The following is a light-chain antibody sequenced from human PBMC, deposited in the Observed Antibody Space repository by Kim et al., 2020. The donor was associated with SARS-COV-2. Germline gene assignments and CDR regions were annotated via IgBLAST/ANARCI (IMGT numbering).Light chain of an antibody. CDR2: WTS. CDR1: QSVLYNSNNKNY. CDR3: QQYDSIRQRYT. Sequence: DIVMTQSPDSLAVSLGERATINCKSSQSVLYNSNNKNYLAWYQQKEGQPPKLLIYWTSTRESGVPDRFSGSGSGTDFTLTINSLQAEDVATYYCQQYDSIRQRYTFGQVTQLEI. V-gene: IGKV4-1*01. J-gene: IGKJ2*01.